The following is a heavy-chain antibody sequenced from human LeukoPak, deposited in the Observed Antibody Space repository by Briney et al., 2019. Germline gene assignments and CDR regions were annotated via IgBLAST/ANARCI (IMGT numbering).Heavy chain of an antibody. CDR2: INQGGSEK. CDR3: ARAGQAGTTDY. CDR1: GFTFGIYW. J-gene: IGHJ4*02. Sequence: PGGSLRLSCAASGFTFGIYWMSWVRQPPGKGLEWVANINQGGSEKYYVDSVTGRFTISRDNAENSLYLQLNSLTVEDTAVYYCARAGQAGTTDYWGQGTLVTVSS. V-gene: IGHV3-7*01. D-gene: IGHD1-7*01.